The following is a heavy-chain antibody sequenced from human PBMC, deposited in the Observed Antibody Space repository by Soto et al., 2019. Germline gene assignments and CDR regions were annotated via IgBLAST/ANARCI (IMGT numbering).Heavy chain of an antibody. D-gene: IGHD2-15*01. CDR2: ISWNSGNI. V-gene: IGHV3-9*01. J-gene: IGHJ4*02. Sequence: EVQLVESGGGLVQPGRSLRLSCAASGFTFDDYAMHWVRQAPGKGLEWVSGISWNSGNIDYADSVKGRFTISRDNAKNSLYLQMSSLRAEDTAFYYCVKDARPFCSGNTCDPNCGRGTLVTVSS. CDR1: GFTFDDYA. CDR3: VKDARPFCSGNTCDPN.